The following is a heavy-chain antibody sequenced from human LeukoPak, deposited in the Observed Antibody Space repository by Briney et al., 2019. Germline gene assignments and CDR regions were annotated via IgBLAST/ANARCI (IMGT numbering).Heavy chain of an antibody. J-gene: IGHJ5*02. V-gene: IGHV1-2*02. D-gene: IGHD6-19*01. CDR3: ARDGLGAVAGGNNWFDP. CDR1: GYTLTGYY. Sequence: ASVKVSCKASGYTLTGYYMHWVRQAPGQGLEWMRWINPNSGGTNYAQKFQGRVTMTRDTSISTAYMELSRLRSDDTAVYYCARDGLGAVAGGNNWFDPWGQGTLVTVSS. CDR2: INPNSGGT.